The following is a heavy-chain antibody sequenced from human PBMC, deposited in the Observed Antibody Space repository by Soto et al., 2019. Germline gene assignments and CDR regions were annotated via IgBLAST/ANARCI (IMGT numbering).Heavy chain of an antibody. CDR3: ARGGDVPNYYHSSGYYPFDY. CDR1: GGSISSGGYY. V-gene: IGHV4-31*03. Sequence: PSETLSLTCTVSGGSISSGGYYWSWIRQHPGKGLEWIGYIYYSGSTYYNPSLKSRVTISVDTSKNQFSLKLSSVTAADTAVYYCARGGDVPNYYHSSGYYPFDYWGQGTLVTVSS. J-gene: IGHJ4*02. D-gene: IGHD3-22*01. CDR2: IYYSGST.